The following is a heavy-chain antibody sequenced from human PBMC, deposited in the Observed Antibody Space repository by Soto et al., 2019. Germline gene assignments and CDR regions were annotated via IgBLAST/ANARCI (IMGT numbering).Heavy chain of an antibody. CDR3: ARTDRVSCSGGSCYYYYYGMDV. Sequence: PGESLKISCKGSGYSFTSYWIGWVRQMPGKGLEWMGIIYPGDSDTRYSPSFQGQVTISADKSISTAYLQWSSLKASDTAMYYCARTDRVSCSGGSCYYYYYGMDVWGQGTTVTVPS. J-gene: IGHJ6*02. CDR1: GYSFTSYW. V-gene: IGHV5-51*01. CDR2: IYPGDSDT. D-gene: IGHD2-15*01.